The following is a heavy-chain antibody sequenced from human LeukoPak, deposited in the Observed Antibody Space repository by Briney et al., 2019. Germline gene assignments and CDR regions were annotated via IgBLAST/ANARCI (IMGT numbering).Heavy chain of an antibody. CDR2: MNPNSGNT. J-gene: IGHJ4*02. V-gene: IGHV1-8*01. CDR3: AREPIISSSIDYFDY. D-gene: IGHD6-6*01. CDR1: GYTFTNYD. Sequence: GASVKVSCKASGYTFTNYDINWVRLAPGQGLEWMGWMNPNSGNTGYEQKFQGRVTMTRNTFISTAYMELSSLSSEDTAVYYCAREPIISSSIDYFDYWGQGTLVTVSS.